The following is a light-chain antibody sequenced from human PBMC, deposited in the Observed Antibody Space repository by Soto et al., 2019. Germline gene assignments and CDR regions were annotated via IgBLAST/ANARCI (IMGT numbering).Light chain of an antibody. CDR3: QQSYSTPPGT. J-gene: IGKJ1*01. Sequence: DIQMTQSPSTLSASVGARVTISCRASQSISRWLAWYQQKPGKAPRLLIYDASSLQSGAPSRFSGSGSGTDFTLTISSLQPEDFATYYCQQSYSTPPGTFGQGTKVDIK. CDR1: QSISRW. CDR2: DAS. V-gene: IGKV1-39*01.